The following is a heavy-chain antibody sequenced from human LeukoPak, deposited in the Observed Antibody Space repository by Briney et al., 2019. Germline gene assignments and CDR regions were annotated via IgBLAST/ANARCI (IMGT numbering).Heavy chain of an antibody. D-gene: IGHD2-15*01. CDR1: GFTFSSYA. Sequence: GGSLRLSCAASGFTFSSYAMSWVRQASGKGLEWGSAISGSGGSTYYADSVKGRFTISRDNSKNTLYLQMNSLRAEDTAVYYCAKVMAAAQPRFDALDIWGQGTMVTVSS. CDR3: AKVMAAAQPRFDALDI. CDR2: ISGSGGST. J-gene: IGHJ3*02. V-gene: IGHV3-23*01.